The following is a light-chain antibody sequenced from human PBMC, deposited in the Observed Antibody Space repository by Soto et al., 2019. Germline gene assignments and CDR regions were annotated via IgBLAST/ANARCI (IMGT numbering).Light chain of an antibody. CDR2: GAS. CDR1: QSVSSSY. Sequence: EIVLTQSPGTLSLSPGERATLSCRASQSVSSSYLAWYQQKPGQAHRLLIYGASSRASGIPYMFCGSGSGTDFPLTISLLEPEYFGVYYCQHYCSSRTFGRGIKV. CDR3: QHYCSSRT. V-gene: IGKV3-20*01. J-gene: IGKJ1*01.